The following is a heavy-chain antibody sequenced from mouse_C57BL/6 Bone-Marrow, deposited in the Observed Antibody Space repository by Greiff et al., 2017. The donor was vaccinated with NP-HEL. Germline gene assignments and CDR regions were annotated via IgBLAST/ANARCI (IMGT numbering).Heavy chain of an antibody. D-gene: IGHD1-2*01. V-gene: IGHV5-9*01. Sequence: EVKLQESGGGLVKPGGSLKLSCAASGFTFSSYTMSWVRQTPEKRLEWVATISGGGGNTYYPDSVKGRFTISRDNAKNTLYLQMSSLRSEDTALYYCARDYGPRGFAYWGQGTLVTVSA. CDR1: GFTFSSYT. CDR2: ISGGGGNT. J-gene: IGHJ3*01. CDR3: ARDYGPRGFAY.